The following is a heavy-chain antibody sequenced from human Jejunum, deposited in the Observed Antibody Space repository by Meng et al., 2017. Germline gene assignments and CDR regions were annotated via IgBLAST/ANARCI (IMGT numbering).Heavy chain of an antibody. J-gene: IGHJ4*02. Sequence: QLQLQQSGPGTVGPSETLSSTCAIPGGSVSGRSFYWKWIRQPPGKGLEWIGYVFDSGSTKYNPSLSSRVTISVDTSKNQFSLELSSVTAADTAVYYCATDVYGDGLAYLDYWGQGSLVTVSS. D-gene: IGHD4-17*01. CDR2: VFDSGST. CDR3: ATDVYGDGLAYLDY. CDR1: GGSVSGRSFY. V-gene: IGHV4-61*01.